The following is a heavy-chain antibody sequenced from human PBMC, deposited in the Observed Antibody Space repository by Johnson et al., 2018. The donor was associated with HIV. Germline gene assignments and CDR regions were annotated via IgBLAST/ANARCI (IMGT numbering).Heavy chain of an antibody. CDR3: ARDSSWGLGTPGAFDI. CDR1: GFTFSSYA. J-gene: IGHJ3*02. V-gene: IGHV3-30-3*01. CDR2: ISYDGSNK. Sequence: QVQLMESGGGVVQPGRSLRLSCAASGFTFSSYAMHWVRQAPGKGLEWVAVISYDGSNKYYADSVKGRFTISRDNSKNTLYLQMNSLRAEDTAVYYCARDSSWGLGTPGAFDIWGQGTMVTVSS. D-gene: IGHD7-27*01.